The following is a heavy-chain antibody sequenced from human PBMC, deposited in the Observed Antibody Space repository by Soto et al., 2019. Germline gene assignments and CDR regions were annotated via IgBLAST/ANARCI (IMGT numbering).Heavy chain of an antibody. CDR3: ARDGAYCCGDCYCDPDYYFDY. D-gene: IGHD2-21*02. V-gene: IGHV1-46*01. CDR1: GYTFTSYY. J-gene: IGHJ4*02. Sequence: QVQLVQSGAEVKKPGASVKVSCKASGYTFTSYYMHWVRQAPGQGLEWMGIINPSGGSTSYAQKFRGIVTMTRDTSPSTVYMELRSLRSEDTAVYYCARDGAYCCGDCYCDPDYYFDYWGQGTLVTVSS. CDR2: INPSGGST.